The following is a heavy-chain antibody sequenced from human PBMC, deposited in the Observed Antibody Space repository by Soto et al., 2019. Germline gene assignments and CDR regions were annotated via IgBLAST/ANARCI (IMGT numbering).Heavy chain of an antibody. CDR3: AKKVNSGPGSQYFDY. CDR1: GFTFSSYS. Sequence: LRLSCAASGFTFSSYSMSWVRQAPGKGLEWVSGFRTSGDGGTTYYADSVKGRFTISRDNSKNMLFLQMNSLRAEDTAIYYCAKKVNSGPGSQYFDYWGQGTMVTVSS. D-gene: IGHD3-10*01. V-gene: IGHV3-23*01. J-gene: IGHJ4*02. CDR2: FRTSGDGGTT.